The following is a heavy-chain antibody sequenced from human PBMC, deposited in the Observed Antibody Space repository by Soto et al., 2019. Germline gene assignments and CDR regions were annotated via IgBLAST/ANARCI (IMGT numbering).Heavy chain of an antibody. CDR1: GGTFSSYA. D-gene: IGHD3-22*01. CDR3: ARVGGNYDSSGYPVWYFDL. V-gene: IGHV1-69*05. J-gene: IGHJ2*01. Sequence: QVQLVQSGAEVKKPGSSVKVSCKASGGTFSSYAISWVRQAPGQGLEWMGGIIPIFGTANYAQKLQGRVTMTTDTSTSTAYMELRSLRSDDTAVYYCARVGGNYDSSGYPVWYFDLWGRGTLVTVSS. CDR2: IIPIFGTA.